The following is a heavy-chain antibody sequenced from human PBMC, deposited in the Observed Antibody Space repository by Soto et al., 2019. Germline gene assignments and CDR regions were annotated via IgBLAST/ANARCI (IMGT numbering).Heavy chain of an antibody. CDR1: GFSFSISP. J-gene: IGHJ4*02. D-gene: IGHD7-27*01. CDR3: ARDPKTSGGQNWAFNYFDS. CDR2: ISYDGTNK. V-gene: IGHV3-30-3*01. Sequence: QVQLVESGGGVVQPGRSLRLSCAASGFSFSISPMHWVRQAPGKGPEWVALISYDGTNKFYADSVKGRFTISRDNSKITLYLQVDSLRPEDAAVYYCARDPKTSGGQNWAFNYFDSWGQGTLVTVSS.